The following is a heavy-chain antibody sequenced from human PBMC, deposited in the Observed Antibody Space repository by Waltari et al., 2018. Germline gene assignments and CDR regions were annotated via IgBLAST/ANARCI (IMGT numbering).Heavy chain of an antibody. D-gene: IGHD2-8*02. CDR1: GFTFSSYW. CDR3: ARAGLVLVPVPFDP. J-gene: IGHJ5*02. V-gene: IGHV3-7*01. Sequence: EVQLVESGGGLVQPGGSLSLSCAASGFTFSSYWLLWVRPAPGKGLEWGANIKQDGSEKYYVDSVKGRFTISRDNAKNSLYLQMNSLRAEDTAVYYCARAGLVLVPVPFDPWGQGTLVTVSS. CDR2: IKQDGSEK.